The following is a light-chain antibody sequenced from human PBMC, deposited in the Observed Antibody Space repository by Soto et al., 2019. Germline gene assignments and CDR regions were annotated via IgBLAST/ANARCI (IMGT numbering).Light chain of an antibody. V-gene: IGKV1-9*01. CDR1: EDISSY. CDR2: AAS. Sequence: IQLTQSPSSLSASVGDRVTFTCRASEDISSYLVWYQQKPGAAPKLLIYAASALHSGVPSRFSGSGSGTDFTLTISSLHPEDFAVYFCQQFKNYPITFXQGTRLEIK. J-gene: IGKJ5*01. CDR3: QQFKNYPIT.